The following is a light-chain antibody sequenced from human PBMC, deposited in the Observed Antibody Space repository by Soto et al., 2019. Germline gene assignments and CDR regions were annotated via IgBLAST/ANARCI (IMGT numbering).Light chain of an antibody. V-gene: IGLV1-40*01. J-gene: IGLJ1*01. Sequence: QSVLTQPPSVSGAPGQRVTISCTGSSSNIGAGYDVHWYQQLPGTAPKLLIYGNSNRPSGVPDRFSGSKSGTSASLAITGLQAEDEADYSCQSYDSSLSEVFGTGTKVTV. CDR3: QSYDSSLSEV. CDR2: GNS. CDR1: SSNIGAGYD.